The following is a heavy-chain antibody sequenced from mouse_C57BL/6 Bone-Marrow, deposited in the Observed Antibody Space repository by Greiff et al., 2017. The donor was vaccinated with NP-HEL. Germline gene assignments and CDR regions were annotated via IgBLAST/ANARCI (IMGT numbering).Heavy chain of an antibody. D-gene: IGHD1-1*01. J-gene: IGHJ2*01. CDR2: INPSSGYT. Sequence: QVQLQQSGAELAKPGASVKLSCKASGYTFTSYWMHWVKQRPGQGLEWIGYINPSSGYTKYNQKFKDKATLTADKSSSTAYMQLSSLTYDDSAVYYCANYYYGSSFDYWGQGTTLTVSS. CDR3: ANYYYGSSFDY. CDR1: GYTFTSYW. V-gene: IGHV1-7*01.